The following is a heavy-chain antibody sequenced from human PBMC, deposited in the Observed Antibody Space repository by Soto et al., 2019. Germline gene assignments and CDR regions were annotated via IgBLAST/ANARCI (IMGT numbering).Heavy chain of an antibody. CDR1: GFSLSTSGVG. V-gene: IGHV2-5*02. J-gene: IGHJ4*02. CDR2: IYWDDDK. CDR3: AHFRPDIVLVPARNHFDY. Sequence: ESGPTLVNPTQTLTLTCTFSGFSLSTSGVGVGWIRQPPGKALEWLALIYWDDDKRYSPSLKSRLTITKDTSKNQVVLTMTNMDPVDTATYYCAHFRPDIVLVPARNHFDYWGQGTLVTVSS. D-gene: IGHD2-2*01.